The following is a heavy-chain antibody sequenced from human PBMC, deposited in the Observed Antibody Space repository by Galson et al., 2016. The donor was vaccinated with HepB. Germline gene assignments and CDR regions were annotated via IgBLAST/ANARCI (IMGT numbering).Heavy chain of an antibody. V-gene: IGHV3-30*18. CDR2: ISYDGSKK. Sequence: SLRLSCAASGFTFSSYGINWVRQAPGKGLEWVAVISYDGSKKYYADSAKARFTISRDNSKNTLYRQMHSPRAEDTAVYYCAKNDILTGYSGFYYWGQGTLVTVSS. J-gene: IGHJ4*02. D-gene: IGHD3-9*01. CDR1: GFTFSSYG. CDR3: AKNDILTGYSGFYY.